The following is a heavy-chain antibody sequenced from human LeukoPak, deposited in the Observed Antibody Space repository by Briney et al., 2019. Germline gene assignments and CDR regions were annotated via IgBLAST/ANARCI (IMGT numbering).Heavy chain of an antibody. V-gene: IGHV6-1*01. CDR3: ARYDRSVGWFDP. CDR1: GDSVSSNSAA. J-gene: IGHJ5*02. D-gene: IGHD5/OR15-5a*01. Sequence: ASQTLSLTCAISGDSVSSNSAAWNWTRQSPSRGLEWLGRTYYRSKWYNDYAVSVKSRITINPDTSMNQFSLQLNSVTPEDTAVYYCARYDRSVGWFDPWGQGTLVTVSS. CDR2: TYYRSKWYN.